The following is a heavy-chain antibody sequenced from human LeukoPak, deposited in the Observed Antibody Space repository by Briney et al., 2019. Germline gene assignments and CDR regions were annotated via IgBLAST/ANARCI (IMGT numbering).Heavy chain of an antibody. CDR3: AKDLPPPSAAAGTFDY. Sequence: GGSLRLSCAASGFTFSDYYMSWIRQAPGKGLEWVSYISSSGSTIYYADSVKGRFTISRDNAKNSLYLQMNSLRAEDTAVYYCAKDLPPPSAAAGTFDYWGQGTLVTVSS. J-gene: IGHJ4*02. CDR1: GFTFSDYY. V-gene: IGHV3-11*01. CDR2: ISSSGSTI. D-gene: IGHD6-13*01.